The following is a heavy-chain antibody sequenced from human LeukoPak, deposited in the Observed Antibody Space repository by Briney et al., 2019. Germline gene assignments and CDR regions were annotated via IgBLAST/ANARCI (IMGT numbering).Heavy chain of an antibody. CDR1: GFTFSNYD. CDR3: ARGSCSSSSCYERLNGLDV. D-gene: IGHD2-2*01. J-gene: IGHJ6*02. Sequence: AGSLRLSCAASGFTFSNYDMHWVRQATGKGLEWVSAFHTAGDTHYSGSVKGRFATSRENAKNSFYLQMNNLRAGDTAVYYCARGSCSSSSCYERLNGLDVWGQGTPVTVSS. CDR2: FHTAGDT. V-gene: IGHV3-13*01.